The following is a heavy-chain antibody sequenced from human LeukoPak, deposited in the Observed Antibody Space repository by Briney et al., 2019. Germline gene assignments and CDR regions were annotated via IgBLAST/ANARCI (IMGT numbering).Heavy chain of an antibody. D-gene: IGHD3-3*01. J-gene: IGHJ4*02. CDR2: IRSKTYGGTT. CDR3: ARGILRSGKGYYFDY. CDR1: GFTFGDHA. V-gene: IGHV3-49*03. Sequence: GGSLRLSCAGSGFTFGDHAISWFRQAPGKGLDFVSFIRSKTYGGTTEYAASVQGRFTFSRDDSKSVAYLNMNSLKTDDTGVYYCARGILRSGKGYYFDYWGQGTLVTVSS.